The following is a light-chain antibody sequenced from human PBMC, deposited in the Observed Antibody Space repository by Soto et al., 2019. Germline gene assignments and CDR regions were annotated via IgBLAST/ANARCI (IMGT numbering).Light chain of an antibody. CDR3: QQSYSNLT. V-gene: IGKV1-39*01. CDR1: QSISSY. CDR2: AAS. Sequence: DIQMTQSPSSLSASVGDRVTITCRASQSISSYLNWYQQKPGKAPKLLIYAASSLQSGVPSRFSGSGSGTDFTLTISSLQPEDFATYYCQQSYSNLTFGGGTKVDIK. J-gene: IGKJ4*01.